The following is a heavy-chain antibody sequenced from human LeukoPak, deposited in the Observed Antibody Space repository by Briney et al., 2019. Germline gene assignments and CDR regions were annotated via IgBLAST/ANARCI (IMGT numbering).Heavy chain of an antibody. CDR2: ISGSGGST. CDR3: SKDRIVGTIGRAFDI. D-gene: IGHD1-26*01. Sequence: GGSLRLSCAASGFTFSSYAMNWVRQAPGKGPEWVSVISGSGGSTYYADSVKGRFTISRDNSKNTLYLQMNSLRAEDTAVYYCSKDRIVGTIGRAFDIWGQGTMVTVSS. CDR1: GFTFSSYA. V-gene: IGHV3-23*01. J-gene: IGHJ3*02.